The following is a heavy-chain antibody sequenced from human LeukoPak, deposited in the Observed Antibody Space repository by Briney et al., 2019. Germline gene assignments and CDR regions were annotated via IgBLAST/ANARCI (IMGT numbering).Heavy chain of an antibody. CDR2: ISSSSSYI. D-gene: IGHD3-10*01. V-gene: IGHV3-21*04. J-gene: IGHJ4*02. CDR3: ARRVRGFGEFSFDY. CDR1: GFTFSSYS. Sequence: GGSLRLSCAASGFTFSSYSMNWVRQAPGKGLEWVSSISSSSSYIYYADSVKGRFTISRDNAKNSLYLQMNSLRAEDTAVYYCARRVRGFGEFSFDYWGQGTLVTVSS.